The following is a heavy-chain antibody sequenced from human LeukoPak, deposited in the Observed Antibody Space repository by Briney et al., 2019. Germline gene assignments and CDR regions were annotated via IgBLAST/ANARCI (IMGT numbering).Heavy chain of an antibody. J-gene: IGHJ3*02. CDR2: IYYSGST. CDR1: GGSISSGGYY. CDR3: ARDYYDSSGYYLAAFDI. Sequence: SETLSLTCTVSGGSISSGGYYWSWIRQHPGTGLEWIGYIYYSGSTYYNPSLKSRVTISVDTSKNQFSLKLSSVTAADTAVYYCARDYYDSSGYYLAAFDIWGQGTMVTVSS. D-gene: IGHD3-22*01. V-gene: IGHV4-31*03.